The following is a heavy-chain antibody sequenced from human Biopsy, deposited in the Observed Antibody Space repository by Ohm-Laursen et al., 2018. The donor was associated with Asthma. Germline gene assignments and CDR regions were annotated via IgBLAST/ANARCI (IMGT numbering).Heavy chain of an antibody. Sequence: SLRLSCAASGFTFRSYAMHWVRQALGKGLEWVAVGGSYYDGGLKYYADSVNGRFTVSRDDSKNTLYLQMSSLRADDTAVYYCAKGGTYTTDRYAYWGQGSLVTVSS. J-gene: IGHJ4*02. CDR1: GFTFRSYA. D-gene: IGHD1-26*01. V-gene: IGHV3-30-3*01. CDR2: GGSYYDGGLK. CDR3: AKGGTYTTDRYAY.